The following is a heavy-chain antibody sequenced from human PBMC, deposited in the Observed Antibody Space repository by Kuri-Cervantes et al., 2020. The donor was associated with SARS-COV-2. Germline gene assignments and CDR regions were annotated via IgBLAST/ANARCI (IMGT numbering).Heavy chain of an antibody. V-gene: IGHV1-69*13. Sequence: SVKVSCKASGGTFSSYAISWVRQAPGQGLEWMGGIIPIFGTANYAQKFQGRVTITADESTSTAYMELSSLRSEDTAVYYCARHVKLRYYYDSSGYYYWFDPWGQGTLVTVSS. CDR2: IIPIFGTA. D-gene: IGHD3-22*01. CDR1: GGTFSSYA. CDR3: ARHVKLRYYYDSSGYYYWFDP. J-gene: IGHJ5*02.